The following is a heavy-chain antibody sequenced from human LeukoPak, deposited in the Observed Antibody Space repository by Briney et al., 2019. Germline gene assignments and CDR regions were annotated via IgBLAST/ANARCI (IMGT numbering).Heavy chain of an antibody. CDR1: GFTFSSYS. V-gene: IGHV3-21*04. D-gene: IGHD3-10*01. CDR3: ARHMSVSYDAFDL. Sequence: GGSLRLSCAASGFTFSSYSMNWVRQAPGKGLEWVSSISSSSSYIYYADSVKGRFTISRDNAKNSLYLQMNSLRAEDTAVYYCARHMSVSYDAFDLWGRGTTVTVSS. CDR2: ISSSSSYI. J-gene: IGHJ3*01.